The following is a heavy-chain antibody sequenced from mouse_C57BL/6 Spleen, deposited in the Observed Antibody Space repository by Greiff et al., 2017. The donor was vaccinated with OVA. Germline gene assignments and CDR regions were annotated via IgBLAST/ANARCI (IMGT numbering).Heavy chain of an antibody. V-gene: IGHV1-55*01. CDR2: IYPGSGST. D-gene: IGHD1-1*01. CDR3: ARSRYYGSAGYFDY. CDR1: GYTFTSYW. J-gene: IGHJ2*01. Sequence: QVQLQQPGAELVKPGASVKMSCKASGYTFTSYWITWVKQRPGQGLEWIGDIYPGSGSTNYNDKFKSKAPMSVDTSYSTAYMQLSSLTSEASAVYSCARSRYYGSAGYFDYWGQGTTLTVSS.